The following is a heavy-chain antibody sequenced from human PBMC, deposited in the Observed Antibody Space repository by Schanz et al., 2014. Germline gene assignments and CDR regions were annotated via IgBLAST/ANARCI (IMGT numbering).Heavy chain of an antibody. V-gene: IGHV3-23*04. J-gene: IGHJ4*02. CDR3: AKVRYSSGWRGDYFDE. Sequence: VQLVDSGGGLVQPGGSLRLSCAASGFTFSNYRMSWVRQAPGMGLEWVSVISASGGDTYYADSVKGRFTISRDNSKNTLYLQMNSLRAEDTAVYYCAKVRYSSGWRGDYFDECGQGTLVTVAS. D-gene: IGHD6-25*01. CDR2: ISASGGDT. CDR1: GFTFSNYR.